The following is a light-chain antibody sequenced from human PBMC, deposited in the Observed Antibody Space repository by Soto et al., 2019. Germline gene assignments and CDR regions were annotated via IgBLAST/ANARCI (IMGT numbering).Light chain of an antibody. CDR3: LQHKSYPIT. V-gene: IGKV1-12*01. CDR2: AVS. Sequence: DIQMTQSPSSVSASVGDRVTITCRASQGINNWLAWYQQKPGKAPELLIYAVSYLQSGVPSRFSGSGSGTEFTLTISSLQPEDSATYYCLQHKSYPITFGQGTRLEIK. CDR1: QGINNW. J-gene: IGKJ5*01.